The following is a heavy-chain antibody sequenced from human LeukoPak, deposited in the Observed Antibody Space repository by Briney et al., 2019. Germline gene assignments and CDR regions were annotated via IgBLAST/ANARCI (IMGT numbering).Heavy chain of an antibody. V-gene: IGHV1-18*01. J-gene: IGHJ6*02. CDR2: ISAYSGNT. D-gene: IGHD3-3*01. Sequence: VXXSCKXXGYTFTXYGISWVGQAPGQGLEWMGWISAYSGNTNYAQKLQGRVTMTTDTSTSTAYMELRSLRSDDTAVYYCARGARFLEWHNYYYYYGMDVWGQGTTVTVSS. CDR3: ARGARFLEWHNYYYYYGMDV. CDR1: GYTFTXYG.